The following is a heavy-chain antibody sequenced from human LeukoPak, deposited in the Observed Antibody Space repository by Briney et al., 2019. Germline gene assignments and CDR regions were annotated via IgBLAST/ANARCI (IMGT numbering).Heavy chain of an antibody. J-gene: IGHJ6*02. D-gene: IGHD2-15*01. CDR1: GFTFSSYW. CDR3: ARGYCSGGSCYYGMDV. CDR2: INSDGSST. V-gene: IGHV3-74*01. Sequence: GGSLRLSGAASGFTFSSYWMYWVRQAPGKGLVWVSRINSDGSSTSYADSVKGRFTISRDNAKNTLYLQMNSLRAEDTAVYYCARGYCSGGSCYYGMDVWGQGTTVTVSS.